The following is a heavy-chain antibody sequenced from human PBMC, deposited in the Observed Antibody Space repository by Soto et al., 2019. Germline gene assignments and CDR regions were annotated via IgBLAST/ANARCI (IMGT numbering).Heavy chain of an antibody. Sequence: LRLSCAASGFTFSTFTMNWVRQAPGKGLEWVSGITGGSGFTFYADSVKGRFTISRDDSENTLFLQMSSLRAEDTAKYYCAKSGPTNYFDFWGQGTLVTVSS. V-gene: IGHV3-23*01. CDR3: AKSGPTNYFDF. CDR2: ITGGSGFT. D-gene: IGHD1-26*01. CDR1: GFTFSTFT. J-gene: IGHJ4*02.